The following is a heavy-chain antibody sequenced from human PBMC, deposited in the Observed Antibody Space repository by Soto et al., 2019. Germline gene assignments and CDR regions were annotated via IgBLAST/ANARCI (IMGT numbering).Heavy chain of an antibody. Sequence: ASVKVSCKASGYTFTSYGISWVRQAPGQGLEWMGWISAYNGNTNYAQKLQGRVTMTTDTSTSTAYMELRSLRSDDTAVYYCARVTVSSSWYVRGSFAPAHWGQGTLVTVSS. CDR3: ARVTVSSSWYVRGSFAPAH. D-gene: IGHD6-13*01. CDR2: ISAYNGNT. J-gene: IGHJ4*02. CDR1: GYTFTSYG. V-gene: IGHV1-18*04.